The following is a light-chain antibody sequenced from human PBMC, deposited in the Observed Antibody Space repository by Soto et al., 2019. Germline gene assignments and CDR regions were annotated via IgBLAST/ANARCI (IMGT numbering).Light chain of an antibody. CDR3: QQYNNWPPWT. V-gene: IGKV3-15*01. CDR1: QSLSTN. CDR2: GAS. Sequence: EIVMTQSPATLSVSPGERATLSCRASQSLSTNLAWYQQKPGQAPRLLIYGASTRATGIPARFSGSGSETDFTLTISSLQSEDFAVYYCQQYNNWPPWTFGQGTKVEIK. J-gene: IGKJ1*01.